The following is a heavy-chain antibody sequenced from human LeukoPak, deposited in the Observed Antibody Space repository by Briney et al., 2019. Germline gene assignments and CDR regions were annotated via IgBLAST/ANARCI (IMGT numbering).Heavy chain of an antibody. CDR1: GFTFSSYG. V-gene: IGHV3-30*02. J-gene: IGHJ4*02. D-gene: IGHD6-19*01. Sequence: GSLRLSCAASGFTFSSYGMHWVRQAPGKGLEWVAFIRYDGSNKYYADSVKGRFTISRDNSKNTLYLQMNSLRAEDTAVYYCAKDRVAVAGYYFDYWGQGTLVTVSS. CDR3: AKDRVAVAGYYFDY. CDR2: IRYDGSNK.